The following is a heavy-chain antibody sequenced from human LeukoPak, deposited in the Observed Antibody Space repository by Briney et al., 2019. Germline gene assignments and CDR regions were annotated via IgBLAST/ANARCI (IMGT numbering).Heavy chain of an antibody. CDR1: GGSITSDH. Sequence: SETLSLTCTVSGGSITSDHWSWIRQPPGRGLEWLAFVFFGGAPDYNPSLKSRITIPVGTSRNQFSLNLKSVTSADTAVYYCARGGPSSRWFDPWGPGTLVTVSA. J-gene: IGHJ5*02. CDR2: VFFGGAP. D-gene: IGHD2-2*01. CDR3: ARGGPSSRWFDP. V-gene: IGHV4-59*01.